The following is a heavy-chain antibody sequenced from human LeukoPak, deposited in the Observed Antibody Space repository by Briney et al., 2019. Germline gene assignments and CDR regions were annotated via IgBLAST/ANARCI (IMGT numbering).Heavy chain of an antibody. Sequence: PGGSLRLSCAASGFSVSSDYMSWVRQAPGKGLEWVSVIYTGGSTNHADSVKGRFTISRDNSKNTVYLQMNSLRAGDTAVYYCARAVYYHILTSYINWGQGTLVTVSS. CDR3: ARAVYYHILTSYIN. V-gene: IGHV3-53*01. D-gene: IGHD3-9*01. CDR1: GFSVSSDY. J-gene: IGHJ4*02. CDR2: IYTGGST.